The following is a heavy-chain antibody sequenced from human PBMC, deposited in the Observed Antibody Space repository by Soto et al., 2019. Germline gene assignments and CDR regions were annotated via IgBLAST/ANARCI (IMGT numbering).Heavy chain of an antibody. CDR1: GDTFNFYT. CDR3: ATNYGSGSTHFDY. J-gene: IGHJ4*02. V-gene: IGHV1-69*02. D-gene: IGHD3-10*01. Sequence: QVQLVQSGAEVKKPGSSVRVSCRASGDTFNFYTLSWVRQVPGHGPEWMGRIIPMLGMSDYAQTFQGRVTIMADKSTSTVYMNLSCLPSEDTAVYYCATNYGSGSTHFDYWGQGTLVTVSS. CDR2: IIPMLGMS.